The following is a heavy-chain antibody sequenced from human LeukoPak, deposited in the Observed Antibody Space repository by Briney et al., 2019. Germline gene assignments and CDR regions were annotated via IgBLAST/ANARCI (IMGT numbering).Heavy chain of an antibody. V-gene: IGHV3-48*01. CDR2: ISSSSSTI. Sequence: PGGSLRLSCAASGFTFSSYSMNWVRQAPGKGLEWLSYISSSSSTIHYADSVKGRFTISRDNAKNSLYLQMNSLRAEDTAVYYCARRSSSKDYWGQGTLVTVSS. CDR1: GFTFSSYS. CDR3: ARRSSSKDY. J-gene: IGHJ4*02. D-gene: IGHD6-6*01.